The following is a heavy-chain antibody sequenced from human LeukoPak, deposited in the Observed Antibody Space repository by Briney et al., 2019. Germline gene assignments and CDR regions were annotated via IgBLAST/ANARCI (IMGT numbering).Heavy chain of an antibody. V-gene: IGHV1-69*04. Sequence: ASVKVSCKASGYTFTSYYMHWVRQAPGQGLEWMGRIIPILGIANYAQKFQGRVTITADKSTSTAYMELSSLRSEDTAVYYCARGWVSSRWYPEYYFDYWGQGTLVTVSS. J-gene: IGHJ4*02. CDR1: GYTFTSYY. D-gene: IGHD6-13*01. CDR2: IIPILGIA. CDR3: ARGWVSSRWYPEYYFDY.